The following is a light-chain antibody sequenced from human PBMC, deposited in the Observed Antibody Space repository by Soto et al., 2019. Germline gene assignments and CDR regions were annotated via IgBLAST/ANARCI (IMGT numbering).Light chain of an antibody. CDR1: QIFPSSY. CDR3: QHYDSSPT. J-gene: IGKJ4*01. Sequence: EIVLTQSPGTLSLSPGERATLSCRASQIFPSSYLAWYQQKPGQAPRLLIYGASSRATGIPDRFFGSGSGTDFILTISRLEPEDVAVYYCQHYDSSPTFGGGTKVEIK. V-gene: IGKV3-20*01. CDR2: GAS.